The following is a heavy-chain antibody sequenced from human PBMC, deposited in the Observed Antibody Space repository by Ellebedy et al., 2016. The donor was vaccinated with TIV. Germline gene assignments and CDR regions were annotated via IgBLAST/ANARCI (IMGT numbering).Heavy chain of an antibody. D-gene: IGHD3-16*01. CDR3: ARGLRYFDP. J-gene: IGHJ5*02. V-gene: IGHV3-20*01. Sequence: GESLKISCAASGFTFDDYGMSWVRQAPGKGLEWVSGINWNGGSTGYADSVKGRFTISRDNAKNSLYLQMNSLRAEDTALYHCARGLRYFDPWGQGTLVTVSS. CDR2: INWNGGST. CDR1: GFTFDDYG.